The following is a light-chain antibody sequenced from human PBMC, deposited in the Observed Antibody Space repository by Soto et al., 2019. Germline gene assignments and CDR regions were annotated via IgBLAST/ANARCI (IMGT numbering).Light chain of an antibody. Sequence: QSALTQAPSASVSPGQSVTISCTGTSSDVGGYNYVSWYQQHPGKAPKLMIYEVSKRPSGVPDRFSGSKSGNTASLTVSGLQPEDEADYYCSSYAGSNKSVFGTGTKVT. CDR3: SSYAGSNKSV. V-gene: IGLV2-8*01. CDR2: EVS. J-gene: IGLJ1*01. CDR1: SSDVGGYNY.